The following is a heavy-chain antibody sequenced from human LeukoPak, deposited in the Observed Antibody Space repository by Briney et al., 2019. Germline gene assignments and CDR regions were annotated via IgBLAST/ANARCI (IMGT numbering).Heavy chain of an antibody. J-gene: IGHJ6*02. Sequence: ASVNVSCKASGYXFTDYYIHWVRQAPGQGREWLGRLNPNSGGTNYAQKFQGRVTMTRDTSISTAYMNLIRLRSDDTVMYYCARDHSTNGLYAMGVWGQGTTVTVS. V-gene: IGHV1-2*05. CDR3: ARDHSTNGLYAMGV. CDR2: LNPNSGGT. D-gene: IGHD1/OR15-1a*01. CDR1: GYXFTDYY.